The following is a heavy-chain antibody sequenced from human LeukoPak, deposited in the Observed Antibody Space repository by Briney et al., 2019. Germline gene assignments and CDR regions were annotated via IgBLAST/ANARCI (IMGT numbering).Heavy chain of an antibody. V-gene: IGHV4-59*01. CDR1: GGSINSYY. CDR3: ARSPTYGGYPANFDY. D-gene: IGHD5-12*01. Sequence: PSETLSLTCTVSGGSINSYYWSWIRQPPGKGLEWIGYIYYSGSTNYNPSLKSRVTISVDTSKNQFSLKLSSVTAADTAVYYCARSPTYGGYPANFDYWGQGTLVTVSS. CDR2: IYYSGST. J-gene: IGHJ4*02.